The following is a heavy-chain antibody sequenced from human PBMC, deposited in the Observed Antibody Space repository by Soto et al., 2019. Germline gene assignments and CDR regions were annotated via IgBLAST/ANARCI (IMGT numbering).Heavy chain of an antibody. V-gene: IGHV4-61*01. J-gene: IGHJ4*02. CDR2: IYYSGST. CDR1: GGSVISGSYY. CDR3: AREDGGNSGYFDY. Sequence: PSETLSLTCTVSGGSVISGSYYWSWIRQPPGKGLEWIGYIYYSGSTNYNPSLKSRVTISVDTSKNQFSLKLSSVTAADTAVYYCAREDGGNSGYFDYWGQGTLVTVSS. D-gene: IGHD2-21*02.